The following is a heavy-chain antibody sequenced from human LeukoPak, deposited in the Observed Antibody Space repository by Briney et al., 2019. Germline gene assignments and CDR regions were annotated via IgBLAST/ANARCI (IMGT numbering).Heavy chain of an antibody. CDR1: GYAFTNYY. CDR3: ASPGRVYSGYDYRDYYYYGMDV. CDR2: INPSGGST. D-gene: IGHD5-12*01. J-gene: IGHJ6*02. Sequence: GASVTVSCKASGYAFTNYYMHWVRQAPGQGLEWMGIINPSGGSTSYAQKFQGRVTMTRDTSTSTVYMELSSLRSEDTAVYYCASPGRVYSGYDYRDYYYYGMDVWGQGTTVTVSS. V-gene: IGHV1-46*01.